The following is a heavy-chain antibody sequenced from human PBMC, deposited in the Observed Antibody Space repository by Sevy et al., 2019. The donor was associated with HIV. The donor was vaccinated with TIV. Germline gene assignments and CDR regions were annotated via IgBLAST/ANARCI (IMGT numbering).Heavy chain of an antibody. CDR1: GGSITSSSYY. D-gene: IGHD5-12*01. CDR2: IYYSGST. V-gene: IGHV4-39*01. Sequence: SETLSLTCTVSGGSITSSSYYWGWIRQPPGKGLEWIGSIYYSGSTYYNPSLKSRVTISVDTSKNQFSLKLSSVTAADTAVYYCATRFTKMATTRLLDYWGQGTLVTVSS. CDR3: ATRFTKMATTRLLDY. J-gene: IGHJ4*02.